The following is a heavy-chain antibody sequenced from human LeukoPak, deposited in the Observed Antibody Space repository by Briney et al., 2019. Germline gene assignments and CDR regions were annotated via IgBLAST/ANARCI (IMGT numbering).Heavy chain of an antibody. CDR3: ANYRKPQGLDY. CDR2: ISSNGADT. D-gene: IGHD1-14*01. J-gene: IGHJ4*02. Sequence: GGSLRLSCAVSRFAFSTYAMTWVRQAPGRGLEYFSTISSNGADTYYADSVKGRFTISRDNSKNTLYLQMTSLRVEDTAVYYCANYRKPQGLDYWGQGTLVTVSS. CDR1: RFAFSTYA. V-gene: IGHV3-23*01.